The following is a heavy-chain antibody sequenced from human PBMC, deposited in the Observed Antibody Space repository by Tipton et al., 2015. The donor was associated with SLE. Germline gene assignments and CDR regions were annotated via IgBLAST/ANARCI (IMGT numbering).Heavy chain of an antibody. CDR1: GFTYTNYG. V-gene: IGHV3-30*02. CDR3: AKAKVPESYINTYYFDY. J-gene: IGHJ4*02. CDR2: IRHDGSKT. Sequence: GSLRLSCAAPGFTYTNYGMHWVRQAPGKGLEWVAFIRHDGSKTFDADSVKGRFTISRDNSKNTLHLQMNSLRPEDTAVYYCAKAKVPESYINTYYFDYWGRGTLVTVSS. D-gene: IGHD4/OR15-4a*01.